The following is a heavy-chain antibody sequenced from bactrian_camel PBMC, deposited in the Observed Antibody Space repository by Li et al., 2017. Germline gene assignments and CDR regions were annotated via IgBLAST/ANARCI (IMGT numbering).Heavy chain of an antibody. CDR3: AAKYSRPAGTRDPLNRFLYDL. D-gene: IGHD3*01. V-gene: IGHV3S1*01. Sequence: VQLVESGGGSVQAGGSLLLSCAASGLTFTYDSMAWFRQAPGKKHEGVAATHIGGSNAYYADSVKGRFTISKDSEWNTLYLQMNNLTPEDTGTYYCAAKYSRPAGTRDPLNRFLYDLWGQGTQVTVS. CDR1: GLTFTYDS. J-gene: IGHJ4*01. CDR2: THIGGSNA.